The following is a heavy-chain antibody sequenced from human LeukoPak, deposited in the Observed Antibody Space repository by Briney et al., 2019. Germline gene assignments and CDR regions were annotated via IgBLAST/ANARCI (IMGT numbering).Heavy chain of an antibody. CDR3: ARGATRRSFGEDYYYYMDV. CDR2: INVSGSS. Sequence: KPSETLSLTSAVCGGSSRGYYWNCLWIRQSPGKGLEWIGEINVSGSSNYNQSLKSRVTISENKSLNPFSLRLRSVTAADTAVYFCARGATRRSFGEDYYYYMDVWGKGTTVTVSS. CDR1: GGSSRGYY. D-gene: IGHD3-10*01. V-gene: IGHV4-34*01. J-gene: IGHJ6*03.